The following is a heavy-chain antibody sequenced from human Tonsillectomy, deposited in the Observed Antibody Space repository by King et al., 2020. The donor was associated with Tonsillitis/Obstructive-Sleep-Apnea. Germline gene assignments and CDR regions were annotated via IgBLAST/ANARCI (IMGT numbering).Heavy chain of an antibody. CDR3: ARDIRRNYDFWSGYPGY. CDR2: ISGSGNTI. D-gene: IGHD3-3*01. CDR1: GFTFNFYS. Sequence: DVQLVESGGGLIQPGGSLRLSCAASGFTFNFYSMDCVRQAPGKGLEWVSYISGSGNTIYYADSVKGRFTISRDNAKRSLYLQMNRLRDEDTAVYDCARDIRRNYDFWSGYPGYWGQGTLVTVSS. J-gene: IGHJ4*02. V-gene: IGHV3-48*02.